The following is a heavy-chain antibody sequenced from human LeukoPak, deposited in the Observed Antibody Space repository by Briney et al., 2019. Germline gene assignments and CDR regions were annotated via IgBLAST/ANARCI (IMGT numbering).Heavy chain of an antibody. CDR2: ISSSGSTI. CDR1: GFTFSSYE. CDR3: ARETYFDY. V-gene: IGHV3-48*03. Sequence: GSPRLSCVASGFTFSSYEMSWVRQAPGKGLEWLSYISSSGSTIYYADFVKGRFTISRDNAKNSVYLQMNSLRAEDTAVYYCARETYFDYWGQGTLLTVSS. J-gene: IGHJ4*02.